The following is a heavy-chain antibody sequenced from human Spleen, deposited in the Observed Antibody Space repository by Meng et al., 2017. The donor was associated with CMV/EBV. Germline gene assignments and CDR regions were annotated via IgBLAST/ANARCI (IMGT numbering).Heavy chain of an antibody. J-gene: IGHJ6*02. CDR3: ARDQRYYYDSSGYTYYYYYGMDV. D-gene: IGHD3-22*01. CDR2: ISSSSTYI. V-gene: IGHV3-21*04. CDR1: GFAFSNSS. Sequence: GESLKISCAATGFAFSNSSMHWVRQAPGKGLEWISSISSSSTYIYYEDSVKGRFTISRDNSKNTLYLQMNSLRAEDTAVYYCARDQRYYYDSSGYTYYYYYGMDVWGQGTTVTVSS.